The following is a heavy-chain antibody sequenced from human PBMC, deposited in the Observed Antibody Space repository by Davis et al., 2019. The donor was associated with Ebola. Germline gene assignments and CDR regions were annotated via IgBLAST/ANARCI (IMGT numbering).Heavy chain of an antibody. CDR1: GGSFSGYY. D-gene: IGHD4-23*01. J-gene: IGHJ4*02. CDR2: IYPSGIT. CDR3: ASRLRWPLDY. Sequence: MPSETLSLTCAVYGGSFSGYYSSWVRQPPGKGLEWIWYIYPSGITYYNTSLKSRVTISVDTSKNQFSLKLSSVTAADTAVYYCASRLRWPLDYWGQGTLVTVSS. V-gene: IGHV4-34*01.